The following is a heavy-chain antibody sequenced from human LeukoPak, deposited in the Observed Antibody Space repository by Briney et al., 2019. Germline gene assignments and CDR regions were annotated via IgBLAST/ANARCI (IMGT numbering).Heavy chain of an antibody. Sequence: PGGSLRLSCAASGFTFSVYSMNWVRQAPGKGLEWVAVISYDGSNKYYADSVKGRFTISRDNSKNTLYLQMNSLRAEDTAVYYCAGEHSSGWYDAHDAFDIWGQGTMVSVSS. CDR1: GFTFSVYS. CDR2: ISYDGSNK. D-gene: IGHD6-19*01. CDR3: AGEHSSGWYDAHDAFDI. V-gene: IGHV3-30*03. J-gene: IGHJ3*02.